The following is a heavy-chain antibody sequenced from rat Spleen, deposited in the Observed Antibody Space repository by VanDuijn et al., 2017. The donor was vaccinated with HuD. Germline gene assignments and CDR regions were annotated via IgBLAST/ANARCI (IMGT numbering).Heavy chain of an antibody. Sequence: QVQLKESGPGLVQPSQTLSLTCTVSGFSLSNYGVIWVRQPPGKGLEWMGVIWGNGSPNYNSALKSRLSISRDTSKSQVYLKMNSLQSEDTATYSCARADIAAISADGIWGQGTLVTVSS. CDR2: IWGNGSP. D-gene: IGHD1-2*01. CDR1: GFSLSNYG. CDR3: ARADIAAISADGI. V-gene: IGHV2-13*01. J-gene: IGHJ3*01.